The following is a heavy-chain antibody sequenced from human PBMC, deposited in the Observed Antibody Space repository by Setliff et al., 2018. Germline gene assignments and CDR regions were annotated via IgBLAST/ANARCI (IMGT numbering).Heavy chain of an antibody. CDR2: IIPIFGSP. J-gene: IGHJ4*02. CDR1: GDTLTTYA. V-gene: IGHV1-69*13. Sequence: AASVKVSCKASGDTLTTYAIHWVRQAPGQGLEWMGMIIPIFGSPHYAQRFQDRVIITADVSTRTAYMDLSSLRSEDTAIYYCARDSQLGFYYFDSWGRGTLVTVSS. CDR3: ARDSQLGFYYFDS. D-gene: IGHD1-1*01.